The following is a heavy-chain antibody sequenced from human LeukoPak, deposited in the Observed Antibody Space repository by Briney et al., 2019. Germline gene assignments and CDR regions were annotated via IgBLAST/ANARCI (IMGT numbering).Heavy chain of an antibody. D-gene: IGHD3-16*01. Sequence: ASVKVSCKASGYTFTSYGISWVRQAPGQGLEWMGWISAYNGNTNYAQKLQGRVTMTTDTSTSTAYMELRSLRSDDTAVYYCASVAGGTSDYYFDYWGRGTLVTVSS. CDR2: ISAYNGNT. CDR1: GYTFTSYG. CDR3: ASVAGGTSDYYFDY. J-gene: IGHJ4*02. V-gene: IGHV1-18*01.